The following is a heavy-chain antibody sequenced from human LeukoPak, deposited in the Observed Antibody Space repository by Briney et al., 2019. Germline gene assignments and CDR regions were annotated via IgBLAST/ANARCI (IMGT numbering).Heavy chain of an antibody. CDR3: AKATPATAAFES. CDR1: GFTFSMYA. Sequence: PGGSLRLSCAASGFTFSMYAMSWVRQAPGKGLEWVSTISSSGGSTYYADSVKGRFTISRRNSKNTLYLQMNSLRAEDTAVYYCAKATPATAAFESWGQGTLLTVSS. V-gene: IGHV3-23*01. CDR2: ISSSGGST. D-gene: IGHD6-13*01. J-gene: IGHJ4*02.